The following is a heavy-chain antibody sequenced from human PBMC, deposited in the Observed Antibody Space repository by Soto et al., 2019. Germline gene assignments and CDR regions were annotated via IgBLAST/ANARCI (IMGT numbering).Heavy chain of an antibody. CDR1: GGSFSGYY. D-gene: IGHD2-15*01. Sequence: SETLSLTCAVYGGSFSGYYWSWIRQPPGKGLEWIGEINHSGSTNYNPSLKSRVTISVDTSKNQFSLKLSSVTAADTAVYYCARGGFRCSGGSCYFPRYYYYGMDVWGQGTTVTVSS. CDR2: INHSGST. CDR3: ARGGFRCSGGSCYFPRYYYYGMDV. J-gene: IGHJ6*02. V-gene: IGHV4-34*01.